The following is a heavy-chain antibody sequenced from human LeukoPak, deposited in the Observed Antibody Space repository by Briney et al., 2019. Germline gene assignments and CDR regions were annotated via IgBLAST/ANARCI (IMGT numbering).Heavy chain of an antibody. D-gene: IGHD6-6*01. CDR2: IYTSGST. J-gene: IGHJ4*02. CDR1: GGSISSGSYY. Sequence: PSQTLSLTCTVSGGSISSGSYYWSWIRQPAGKGLEWIGRIYTSGSTNYNPSLKSRVTISVDTSKNQFSLKLGSVTAADTAVYYCARGAIAARAPSHFDYWGQGTLVTVSS. CDR3: ARGAIAARAPSHFDY. V-gene: IGHV4-61*02.